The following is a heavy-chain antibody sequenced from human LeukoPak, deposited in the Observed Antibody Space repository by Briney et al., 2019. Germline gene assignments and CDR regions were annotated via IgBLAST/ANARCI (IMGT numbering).Heavy chain of an antibody. V-gene: IGHV3-23*01. CDR2: ISGSGGST. J-gene: IGHJ4*02. Sequence: PGGSLRLSCAASGFTFSSYGMHWVRQAPGKGLEWVSAISGSGGSTYYADSVKGRFTISRDNSKNTLYLQMNRLRPEDAAVYYCAKAPVTTCRGAYCYPFDYWGQGTLVTVSS. CDR1: GFTFSSYG. D-gene: IGHD2-21*01. CDR3: AKAPVTTCRGAYCYPFDY.